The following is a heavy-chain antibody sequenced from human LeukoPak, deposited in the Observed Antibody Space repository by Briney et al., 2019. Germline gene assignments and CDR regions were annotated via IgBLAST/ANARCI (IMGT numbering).Heavy chain of an antibody. D-gene: IGHD5-18*01. CDR2: ISWNSGSI. V-gene: IGHV3-9*01. J-gene: IGHJ4*02. CDR1: GFTFDDYA. Sequence: PGRSLRLSCAASGFTFDDYAMHWVRQAPGKGLEWVSGISWNSGSIGYADSVKGRFTISRDNAKNSLYLQMNSLRAEDTALYYCAKGSGYSYGYSPPDYWGQGTLVTVSS. CDR3: AKGSGYSYGYSPPDY.